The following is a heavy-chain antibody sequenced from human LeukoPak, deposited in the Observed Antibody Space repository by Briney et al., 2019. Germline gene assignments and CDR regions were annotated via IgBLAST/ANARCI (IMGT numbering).Heavy chain of an antibody. J-gene: IGHJ6*02. CDR3: ARSYYDFWSGYYTGSYGMDV. CDR1: GGSISPYY. Sequence: SETLSLTCSVSGGSISPYYWSWIRQPAGKGLEWIGRIYISGSTNYNSSLKSRVTMSVDTSKNQFSLKLSSVTAADTAVYYCARSYYDFWSGYYTGSYGMDVWGQGTTVTVSS. D-gene: IGHD3-3*01. CDR2: IYISGST. V-gene: IGHV4-4*07.